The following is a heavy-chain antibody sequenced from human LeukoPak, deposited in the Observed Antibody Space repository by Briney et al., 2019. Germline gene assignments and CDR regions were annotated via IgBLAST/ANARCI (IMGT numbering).Heavy chain of an antibody. D-gene: IGHD6-19*01. CDR3: AREVSSGWYPGGYFDY. J-gene: IGHJ4*02. CDR1: GYTFTGYY. Sequence: ASVKVSCKASGYTFTGYYMHWVRQAPGQGLEWMGWINPNSGGTNYAQKFQGRVTMTRDTSISTAYMELSRLRSDDTAVYYCAREVSSGWYPGGYFDYWGKGPRVTVSS. V-gene: IGHV1-2*02. CDR2: INPNSGGT.